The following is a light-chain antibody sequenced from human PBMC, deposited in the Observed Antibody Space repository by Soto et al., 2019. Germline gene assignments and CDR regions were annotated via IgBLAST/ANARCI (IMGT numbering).Light chain of an antibody. Sequence: QSVLTQPASVSGSPGQSITISCTGTNSDIGSYNLVSWYQHHPGKAPKLIIYGVTKQPSGVSNRFSGSKSGNTASLTISGLQAEDEADYYCCSYAGSSTLAFGGGTQLTVL. CDR2: GVT. CDR1: NSDIGSYNL. J-gene: IGLJ7*01. CDR3: CSYAGSSTLA. V-gene: IGLV2-23*02.